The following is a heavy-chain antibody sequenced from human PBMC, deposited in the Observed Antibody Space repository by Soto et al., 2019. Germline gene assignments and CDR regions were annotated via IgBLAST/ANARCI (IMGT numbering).Heavy chain of an antibody. CDR3: ARGWRIYGAFDI. J-gene: IGHJ3*02. Sequence: ASVNVSFKASGYTFTSYGISWVRPAPGQGLEWMGWLSAYNGNTNYAQKLQGRVTMTTDTSTSTAYIELRSLRSDDTAVYYCARGWRIYGAFDIGGQGTMVTVSS. CDR1: GYTFTSYG. CDR2: LSAYNGNT. V-gene: IGHV1-18*01. D-gene: IGHD3-10*01.